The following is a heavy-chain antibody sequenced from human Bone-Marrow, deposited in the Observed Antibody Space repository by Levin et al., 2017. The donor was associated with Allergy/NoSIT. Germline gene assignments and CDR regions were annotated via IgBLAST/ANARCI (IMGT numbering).Heavy chain of an antibody. CDR1: GFNVSYYY. D-gene: IGHD3-10*01. CDR3: ARARSRGFGAFEI. Sequence: GESLKISCAASGFNVSYYYMGWARQAPGKGLEWVSLIYGDGTTYYADSVQDRFTISRDNSKNTVYLHMNSLRAEDTALYYCARARSRGFGAFEIWGQGAMVTVSS. CDR2: IYGDGTT. J-gene: IGHJ3*02. V-gene: IGHV3-53*01.